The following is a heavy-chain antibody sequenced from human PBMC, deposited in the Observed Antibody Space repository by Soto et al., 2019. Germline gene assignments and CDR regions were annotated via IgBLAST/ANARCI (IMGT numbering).Heavy chain of an antibody. Sequence: PGGSLRLSCASSGFTFSDYYMTCVRESPGKGLEWIATITSASSVIHYADSVKGRFTVSRDNAKQSLYLQMNKLRAEDTALYYCARDYCSKTTCKNYDMDVWGQGTTVNVSS. CDR1: GFTFSDYY. CDR3: ARDYCSKTTCKNYDMDV. J-gene: IGHJ6*01. D-gene: IGHD2-2*01. CDR2: ITSASSVI. V-gene: IGHV3-11*01.